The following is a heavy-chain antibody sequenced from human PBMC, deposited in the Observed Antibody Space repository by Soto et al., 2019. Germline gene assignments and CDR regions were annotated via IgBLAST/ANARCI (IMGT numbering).Heavy chain of an antibody. CDR3: ARDYRIYYDILTGYSRSHAFDI. Sequence: SETLSLTCAVYGGSFSGYYWSWIRQPPGKGLEWIGYIYYSGSTNYNPSLKSRVTISVDTSKNQFSLKLSSVTAADTAVYYCARDYRIYYDILTGYSRSHAFDIWGQGTMVTVSS. CDR2: IYYSGST. D-gene: IGHD3-9*01. V-gene: IGHV4-59*01. J-gene: IGHJ3*02. CDR1: GGSFSGYY.